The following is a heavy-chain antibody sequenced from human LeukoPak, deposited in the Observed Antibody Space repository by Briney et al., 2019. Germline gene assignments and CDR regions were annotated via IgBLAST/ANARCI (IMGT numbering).Heavy chain of an antibody. J-gene: IGHJ5*02. D-gene: IGHD2-21*02. V-gene: IGHV3-66*01. CDR2: IFSDGST. CDR3: ARVMTAITNWFDP. Sequence: PGGSLRLSCAASGFTVSSNYVRWVRQAPGMGLEWVSVIFSDGSTYYADSVKGRFTISRDNSKNTLYLQMNNLRADDTAVYYCARVMTAITNWFDPWGQGTLVTVSS. CDR1: GFTVSSNY.